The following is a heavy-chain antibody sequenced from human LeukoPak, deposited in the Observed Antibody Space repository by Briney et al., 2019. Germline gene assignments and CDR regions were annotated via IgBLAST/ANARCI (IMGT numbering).Heavy chain of an antibody. CDR1: GFTFSSYG. CDR2: ISGSSSDI. CDR3: ARRGYHDYSGFDY. Sequence: GGSLRLSCAASGFTFSSYGMTWVRQAPGKGLEWVSSISGSSSDIYYADSVKGRFTISRGNAKNSLYLQMKSLRAEDTAVYYCARRGYHDYSGFDYWGQGTLVTVSS. V-gene: IGHV3-21*01. J-gene: IGHJ4*02. D-gene: IGHD1-26*01.